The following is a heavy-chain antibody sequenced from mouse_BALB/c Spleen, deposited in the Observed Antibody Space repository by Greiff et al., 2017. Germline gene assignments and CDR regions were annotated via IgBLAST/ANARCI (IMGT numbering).Heavy chain of an antibody. J-gene: IGHJ3*01. CDR3: ARESPAATGFAY. D-gene: IGHD1-2*01. V-gene: IGHV1-61*01. Sequence: VQLQQPGAELVRPGASVKLSCKASGYSFTSYWMNWVKQRPGQGLEWIGIIHPSDSETRLNQKFKDKATLTVDKSSSTAYMQLSSPTSEDSAVYYCARESPAATGFAYWGQGTLVTVSA. CDR2: IHPSDSET. CDR1: GYSFTSYW.